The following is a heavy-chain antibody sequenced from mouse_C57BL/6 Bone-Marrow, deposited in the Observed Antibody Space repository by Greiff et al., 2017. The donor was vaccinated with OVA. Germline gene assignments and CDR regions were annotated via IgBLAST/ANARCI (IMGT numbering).Heavy chain of an antibody. D-gene: IGHD1-1*01. J-gene: IGHJ3*01. V-gene: IGHV3-6*01. Sequence: ESGPGLVKPSQSLSLTCSVTGYSITSGYYWNWIRQFPGNKLEWMGYISYDGSNNYNPSLKNRISITRDTSKNQFFLKLNSVTTEDTATYYCARERVHYYGSSPFAYWGQGTLVTVSA. CDR3: ARERVHYYGSSPFAY. CDR1: GYSITSGYY. CDR2: ISYDGSN.